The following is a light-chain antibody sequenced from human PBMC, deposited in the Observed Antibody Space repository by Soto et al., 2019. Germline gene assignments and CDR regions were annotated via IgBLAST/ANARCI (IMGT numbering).Light chain of an antibody. J-gene: IGLJ2*01. CDR1: SSNIGSNT. V-gene: IGLV1-44*01. CDR2: SNN. CDR3: AAWDDSRNGQVV. Sequence: QSVLTQPPSASGTPGQRVTISCSGSSSNIGSNTVNWYQQLPGTAPKLLIYSNNQRPSGVPARFSGSKSGTSASLAISGLQSEDEAAYYCAAWDDSRNGQVVFGGGTKLTVL.